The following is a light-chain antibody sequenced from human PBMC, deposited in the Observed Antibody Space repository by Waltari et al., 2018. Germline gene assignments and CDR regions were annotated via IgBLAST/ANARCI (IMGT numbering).Light chain of an antibody. CDR3: HSRETFSTRL. J-gene: IGLJ2*01. V-gene: IGLV3-19*01. CDR2: GPC. Sequence: SSDLTQDPSVSVALGQTVRITCQGDTLRRYYASWYQQRPGQATVLVLYGPCNRPAGSPYRVSGSTSGNTASLTITGAQAEDEADYYCHSRETFSTRLFGGGTRLTV. CDR1: TLRRYY.